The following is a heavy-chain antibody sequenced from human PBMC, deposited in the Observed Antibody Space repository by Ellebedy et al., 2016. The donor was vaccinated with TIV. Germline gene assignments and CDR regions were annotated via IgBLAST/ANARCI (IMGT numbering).Heavy chain of an antibody. Sequence: PGGSLRLSCAASGFTFSNHWMSWVRQAPGKGLEFVANIDQNGADKHFVDSVKGRFTISRDNAKSTLFLQMNSLRAEDTAVYYCARTGYGYHGMDVWGQGTTVTVSS. J-gene: IGHJ6*02. CDR3: ARTGYGYHGMDV. CDR2: IDQNGADK. CDR1: GFTFSNHW. V-gene: IGHV3-7*03. D-gene: IGHD5-12*01.